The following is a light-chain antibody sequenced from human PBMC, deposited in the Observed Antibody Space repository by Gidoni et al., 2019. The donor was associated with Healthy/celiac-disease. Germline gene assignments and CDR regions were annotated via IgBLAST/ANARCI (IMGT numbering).Light chain of an antibody. CDR2: AAS. Sequence: DIQMTQSPSSLSASVGDRVTITCRASQGISNYLAWYQQKPGKVPKLLIYAASTLQSGVPSRFSGSGSGTDFTLTISSLQPEDGATYYCQKYNSAPLITFGQGTRLEIK. V-gene: IGKV1-27*01. CDR3: QKYNSAPLIT. CDR1: QGISNY. J-gene: IGKJ5*01.